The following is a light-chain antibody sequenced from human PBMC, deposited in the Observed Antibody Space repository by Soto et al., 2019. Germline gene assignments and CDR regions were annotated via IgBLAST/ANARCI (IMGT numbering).Light chain of an antibody. J-gene: IGKJ1*01. CDR2: GAS. CDR3: QQYNDYSLT. CDR1: QSVSSSY. V-gene: IGKV3-20*01. Sequence: EIVLTQSPGTLSLSPGERATLSCRASQSVSSSYLAWYQQKPGQAPRLLIYGASSRATGIPDRFSGSGSGTDFTLTISSLQPDDFVTYYCQQYNDYSLTFGQGTKVDI.